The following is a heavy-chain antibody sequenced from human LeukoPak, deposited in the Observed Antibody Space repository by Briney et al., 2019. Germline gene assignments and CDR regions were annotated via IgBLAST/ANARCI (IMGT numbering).Heavy chain of an antibody. Sequence: GGSLRLSCAASGFTVSSNYMSWVRQAPGKGLERVSVIYSGGSTYYADSVKGRFTISRDNSKNTLYLQMNSLRAEDTAVYYCARVSEGTTVTPDFDYWGQGTLVTVSS. V-gene: IGHV3-66*01. CDR1: GFTVSSNY. D-gene: IGHD4-17*01. CDR2: IYSGGST. CDR3: ARVSEGTTVTPDFDY. J-gene: IGHJ4*02.